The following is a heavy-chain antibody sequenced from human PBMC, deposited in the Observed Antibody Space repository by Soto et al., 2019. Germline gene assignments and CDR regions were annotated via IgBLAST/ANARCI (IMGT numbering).Heavy chain of an antibody. CDR3: ARGSYHFDY. V-gene: IGHV4-61*08. D-gene: IGHD3-10*01. J-gene: IGHJ4*02. CDR1: GGSISSGGYS. Sequence: PSETLSLTCAVSGGSISSGGYSWSWIRQPPGKGLEWIGYIYYSGSTNYNPSLESRVAISVDTSKNQFSLKLISLTAADTAVYYCARGSYHFDYWGQGTLVTVSS. CDR2: IYYSGST.